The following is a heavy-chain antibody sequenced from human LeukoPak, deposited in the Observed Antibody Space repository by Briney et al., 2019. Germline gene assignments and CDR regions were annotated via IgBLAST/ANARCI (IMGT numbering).Heavy chain of an antibody. J-gene: IGHJ5*02. V-gene: IGHV1-2*02. CDR1: GYTFTGYY. Sequence: ASVKVSCKASGYTFTGYYMHWVRQAPGQELEWMGWINPNSGGTNYAQKFQGRVTMTRDTSISTAYMELSRLRSDDTAVYYCAREGRRIAAAGRGWFDPWGQGTLVTVSS. D-gene: IGHD6-13*01. CDR2: INPNSGGT. CDR3: AREGRRIAAAGRGWFDP.